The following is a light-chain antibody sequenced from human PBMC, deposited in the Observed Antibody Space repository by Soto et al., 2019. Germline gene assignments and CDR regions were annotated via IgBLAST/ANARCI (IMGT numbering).Light chain of an antibody. CDR1: QSVRDN. V-gene: IGKV3-15*01. CDR3: QHYNFWPHS. CDR2: RAS. Sequence: EIVLTHSPGALAVSPWEGATLSCRASQSVRDNLARYQQKPGLAPRLLIYRASIRATGVPARFSGSGSGTEFTLTISGLQSEDVSIYFCQHYNFWPHSFGHGTKVDIK. J-gene: IGKJ2*01.